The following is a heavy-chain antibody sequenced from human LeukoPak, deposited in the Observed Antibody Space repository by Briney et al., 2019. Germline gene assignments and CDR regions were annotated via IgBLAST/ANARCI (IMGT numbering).Heavy chain of an antibody. J-gene: IGHJ6*03. CDR1: GFTFSSYG. CDR3: ARDGPDIVVVPAALYYYYMDV. Sequence: GGSLRLSCAASGFTFSSYGMHWVRQAPGKGLEWVAFIRYDGSNKYYADSVKGRFTISRDNSKNTLYLQMNSLRAEDTAVYYCARDGPDIVVVPAALYYYYMDVWGKGTTVTVSS. V-gene: IGHV3-30*02. CDR2: IRYDGSNK. D-gene: IGHD2-2*01.